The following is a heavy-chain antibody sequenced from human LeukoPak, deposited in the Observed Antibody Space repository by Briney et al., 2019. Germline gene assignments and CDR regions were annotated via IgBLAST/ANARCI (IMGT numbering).Heavy chain of an antibody. CDR3: ARAPSETGGYYPEYFRH. D-gene: IGHD3-22*01. J-gene: IGHJ1*01. CDR2: IKSDGST. Sequence: GGSLRLSCAASGFTFSSYWMHWVRQAPGKGLVWVSRIKSDGSTNYADSVKGRFTISRDNAKNSVSLQMNSLRAEDTAVYYCARAPSETGGYYPEYFRHWGQGTLVTVSS. CDR1: GFTFSSYW. V-gene: IGHV3-74*01.